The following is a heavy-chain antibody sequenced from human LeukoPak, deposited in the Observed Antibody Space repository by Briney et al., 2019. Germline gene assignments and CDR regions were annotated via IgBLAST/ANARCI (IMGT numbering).Heavy chain of an antibody. V-gene: IGHV1-18*01. CDR1: GGTFSSYA. CDR3: AMWAGIAEAGFEGPFDY. D-gene: IGHD6-19*01. CDR2: ISGYNGNT. J-gene: IGHJ4*02. Sequence: ASVKVSCKASGGTFSSYAISWVRQAPGQGPEWMGRISGYNGNTNYAQEFQGRVTMTTDTSTNTAYMELRSLRSGDTAVYYCAMWAGIAEAGFEGPFDYWGQGTLVTVSS.